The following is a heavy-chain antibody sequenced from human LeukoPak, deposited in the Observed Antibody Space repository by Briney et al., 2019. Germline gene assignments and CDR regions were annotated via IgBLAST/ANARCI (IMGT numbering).Heavy chain of an antibody. CDR2: FDPEDGET. CDR1: GYTLTELS. V-gene: IGHV1-24*01. D-gene: IGHD5-24*01. J-gene: IGHJ4*02. CDR3: ATEVMATRNNFDY. Sequence: ASVKVSCKVSGYTLTELSMHWVRQAPGKGLEWTGGFDPEDGETIYAQKFQGRVTTTEDTSTDTAYMELSSLRSEDTAVYYCATEVMATRNNFDYWGQGTLVTVSS.